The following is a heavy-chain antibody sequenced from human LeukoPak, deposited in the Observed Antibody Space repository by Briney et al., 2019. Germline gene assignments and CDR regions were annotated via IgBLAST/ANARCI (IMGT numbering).Heavy chain of an antibody. CDR3: ARLPSGGTRLDY. CDR1: GGSVSSGSYY. V-gene: IGHV4-61*01. CDR2: IYYSGTT. D-gene: IGHD2-15*01. Sequence: SETLSLTCTVSGGSVSSGSYYWSWIRQPPGKGLAWIGYIYYSGTTNYNPSLKSRVAISVDTSKNQFSLRLTSVTAADTAVYFCARLPSGGTRLDYWGQGTLVTVSS. J-gene: IGHJ4*02.